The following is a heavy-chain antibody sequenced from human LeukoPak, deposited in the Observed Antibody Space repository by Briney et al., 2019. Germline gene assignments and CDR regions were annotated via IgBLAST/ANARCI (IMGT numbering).Heavy chain of an antibody. CDR1: GFTFSDYY. Sequence: PGGSLRLSCAASGFTFSDYYMSWIRQAPGKGLEWVSYISSSGSTIYYADSVKGRFTISRDNAKNSLYLQMKSLRVEDTAVYYCARDDTAVAGTELDYWGQGTLVTVSS. CDR3: ARDDTAVAGTELDY. D-gene: IGHD6-19*01. CDR2: ISSSGSTI. V-gene: IGHV3-11*04. J-gene: IGHJ4*02.